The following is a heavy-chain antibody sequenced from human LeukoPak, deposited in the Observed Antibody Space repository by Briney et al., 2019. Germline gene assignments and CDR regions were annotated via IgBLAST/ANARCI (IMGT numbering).Heavy chain of an antibody. J-gene: IGHJ4*02. D-gene: IGHD6-6*01. Sequence: SETLSLTCAVYGGSFSGYYWSCIRQPPGKGLEWIGEINHSGSTNYNPSLKSRVTISVDTSKNQFSLKLSSVTAADTAVYYCARGSSSSSSAGYFDYWGQGTLVTVSS. CDR1: GGSFSGYY. V-gene: IGHV4-34*01. CDR2: INHSGST. CDR3: ARGSSSSSSAGYFDY.